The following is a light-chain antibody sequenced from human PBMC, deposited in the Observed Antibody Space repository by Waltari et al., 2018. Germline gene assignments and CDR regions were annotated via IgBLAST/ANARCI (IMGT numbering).Light chain of an antibody. CDR1: TSNIGIHP. CDR3: AAWDDSLYGCF. V-gene: IGLV1-44*01. J-gene: IGLJ1*01. Sequence: QSVLTHPPSASGTPGQSVTISSSGSTSNIGIHPVNWYQVLPGPAPNLLIHTNTQRPSGVPDRFSGSKSGTSASLAISGLQFGDEADYYCAAWDDSLYGCFFGTGTKV. CDR2: TNT.